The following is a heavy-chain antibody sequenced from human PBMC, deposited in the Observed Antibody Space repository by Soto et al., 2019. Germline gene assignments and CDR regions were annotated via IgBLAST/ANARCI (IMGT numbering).Heavy chain of an antibody. CDR3: ARGLGIAVAGTVLSDY. CDR2: IWYDGSNK. D-gene: IGHD6-19*01. CDR1: GFTFSSYG. Sequence: GGSLRLSCAASGFTFSSYGMHWVRQAPGKGLGWVAVIWYDGSNKYYADSVKGRFTISRDNSKNTLYLQMNSLRAEDTAVYYCARGLGIAVAGTVLSDYWGQGTLVTVSS. J-gene: IGHJ4*02. V-gene: IGHV3-33*01.